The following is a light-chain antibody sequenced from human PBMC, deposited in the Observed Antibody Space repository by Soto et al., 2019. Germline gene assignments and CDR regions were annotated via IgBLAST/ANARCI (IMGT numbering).Light chain of an antibody. CDR3: SSYTSSSTNWV. J-gene: IGLJ3*02. CDR2: EVS. CDR1: SSDVGGYNY. V-gene: IGLV2-14*01. Sequence: QSALTQPASVSGSPGQSITISCTGTSSDVGGYNYVSWYQQHPGKAPKLMIYEVSNRPSGVSNRFSGSKSGNTAPLTISGLQAEDEADYYCSSYTSSSTNWVFGGGTKLTVL.